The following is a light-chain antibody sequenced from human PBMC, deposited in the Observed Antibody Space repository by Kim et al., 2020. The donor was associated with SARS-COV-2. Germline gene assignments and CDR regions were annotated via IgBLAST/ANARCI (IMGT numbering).Light chain of an antibody. V-gene: IGKV1-5*03. CDR3: QQYNSYSPTT. Sequence: DIQMTQSPSTLSASVGDRVTITCRASQSINNWLAWYQQKPGKAPKLLIYKASSLESGVPSRFSGSGSGTEFTLTISSLQPDDFATYYCQQYNSYSPTTFGQGTKVDIK. CDR2: KAS. J-gene: IGKJ1*01. CDR1: QSINNW.